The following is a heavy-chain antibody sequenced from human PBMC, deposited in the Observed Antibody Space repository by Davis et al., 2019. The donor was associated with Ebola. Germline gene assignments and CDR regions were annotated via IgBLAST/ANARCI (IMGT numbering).Heavy chain of an antibody. CDR2: INWNSGGV. Sequence: SLKISCAASGFMFENYGMHWVRQVPGKGLEWVSGINWNSGGVCYGDTLKGRFAISRDNAKYSLYLEVNSLRPEDTAVYYCARDRGRNYYGSGIPFDYWGQGTLVTVSS. CDR1: GFMFENYG. D-gene: IGHD3-10*01. J-gene: IGHJ4*02. V-gene: IGHV3-9*01. CDR3: ARDRGRNYYGSGIPFDY.